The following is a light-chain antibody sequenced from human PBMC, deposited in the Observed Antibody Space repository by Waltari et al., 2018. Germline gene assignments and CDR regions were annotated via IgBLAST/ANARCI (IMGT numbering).Light chain of an antibody. CDR1: SSDIGGYNY. J-gene: IGLJ3*02. V-gene: IGLV2-14*01. CDR2: EVS. Sequence: QSALTQPASVSGSPGQSITISCTGTSSDIGGYNYVSWYQLYPGKAPKLILSEVSDRHSGVSNRFSGSKSGNTASRTISGLQAEDETVYYCSSYSNTGAYWVFGGGTKLTVL. CDR3: SSYSNTGAYWV.